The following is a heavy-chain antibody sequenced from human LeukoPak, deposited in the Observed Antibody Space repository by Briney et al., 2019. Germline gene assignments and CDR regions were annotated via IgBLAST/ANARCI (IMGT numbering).Heavy chain of an antibody. Sequence: SETLSLTCTVSGGSLSSSSYYWGWIRQPPGKGLEWIGSIYYSGSTYYNPSLKSRVTISVDTSKNQFSLKLSSVTAADTAVYYCARHQSYYYYMDVWGKGTMVTVSS. CDR1: GGSLSSSSYY. J-gene: IGHJ6*03. CDR3: ARHQSYYYYMDV. V-gene: IGHV4-39*01. CDR2: IYYSGST.